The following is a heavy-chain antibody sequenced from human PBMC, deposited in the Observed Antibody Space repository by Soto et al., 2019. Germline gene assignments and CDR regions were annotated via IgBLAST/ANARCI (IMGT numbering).Heavy chain of an antibody. J-gene: IGHJ4*02. V-gene: IGHV4-39*01. D-gene: IGHD2-2*01. Sequence: PSETLSLTCTVSGGSISSSSYYWGWIRQPPGKGLEWIGSIYYSGSTYYNPSLKSRVTISVDTSKNQFSLKLSSVTAADTAVYYCARHREYHLPADYWGQGTLVTVSS. CDR3: ARHREYHLPADY. CDR2: IYYSGST. CDR1: GGSISSSSYY.